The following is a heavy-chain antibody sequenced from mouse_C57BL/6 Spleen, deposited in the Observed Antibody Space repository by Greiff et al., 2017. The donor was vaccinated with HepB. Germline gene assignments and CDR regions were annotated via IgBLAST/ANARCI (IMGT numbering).Heavy chain of an antibody. Sequence: DVHLVESGGGLVKPGGSLKLSCAASGFTFSDYGMHWVRQAPEKGLEWVAYISSGSSTIYYADTVKGRFTIARDNAKNTLYLQMTSLRSEDTAMYYCARPDYGLRQAFDYWGQGTTLTVSS. CDR2: ISSGSSTI. CDR1: GFTFSDYG. J-gene: IGHJ2*01. D-gene: IGHD1-1*01. V-gene: IGHV5-17*01. CDR3: ARPDYGLRQAFDY.